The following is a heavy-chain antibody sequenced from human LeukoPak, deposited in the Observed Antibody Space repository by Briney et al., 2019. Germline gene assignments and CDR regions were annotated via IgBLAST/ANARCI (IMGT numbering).Heavy chain of an antibody. CDR2: LFFSGGT. CDR1: GGSISSYY. J-gene: IGHJ4*02. D-gene: IGHD3-16*01. CDR3: TRQGGEVLLDY. V-gene: IGHV4-59*08. Sequence: SETLSLTCTVPGGSISSYYWSWLRQPPGKGLEWSGYLFFSGGTNYNPSLKSRVTISVDTSKNKFSLKLSSATAAARAVSYRTRQGGEVLLDYWGQGTLVTVSS.